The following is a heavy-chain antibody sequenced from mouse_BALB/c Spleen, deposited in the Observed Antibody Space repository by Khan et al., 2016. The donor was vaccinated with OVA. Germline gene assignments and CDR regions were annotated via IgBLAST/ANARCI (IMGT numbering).Heavy chain of an antibody. V-gene: IGHV3-8*02. CDR3: ACELRGFAY. J-gene: IGHJ3*01. CDR2: ISDSGNS. D-gene: IGHD1-1*01. CDR1: GDSITSGY. Sequence: EVQLVESGPSLVKPSQTLSLTCSVTGDSITSGYWNWIRKFPGNKLEYMGYISDSGNSYYNPSLKSRISVTRDTSKTQYYLQLNSVTTEDTATYYCACELRGFAYWGQGTLVTVSA.